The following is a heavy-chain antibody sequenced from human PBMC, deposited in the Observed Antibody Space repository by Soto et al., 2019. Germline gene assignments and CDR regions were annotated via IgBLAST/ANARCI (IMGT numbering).Heavy chain of an antibody. CDR2: ISSGGGTV. V-gene: IGHV3-48*03. J-gene: IGHJ4*02. CDR3: ARKASDDLDY. CDR1: GFNFSYYD. D-gene: IGHD1-1*01. Sequence: VGSLRLSCAASGFNFSYYDVNWVRQAPWKGLEWVSYISSGGGTVYYADSVKGRFTISRDNAKNSLYLQMNSLRAEDTAVYYCARKASDDLDYWGQGTLVTVSS.